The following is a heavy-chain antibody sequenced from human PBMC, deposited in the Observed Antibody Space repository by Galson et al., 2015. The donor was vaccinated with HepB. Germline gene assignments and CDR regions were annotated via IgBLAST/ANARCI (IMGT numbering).Heavy chain of an antibody. D-gene: IGHD2-2*01. V-gene: IGHV1-46*03. CDR1: GYTFTSYY. J-gene: IGHJ6*02. CDR2: INPSGGST. CDR3: ARTLGYCSSTSCSLIGNYYYYGMDV. Sequence: SVKVSCKASGYTFTSYYMHWVRQAPGQGLEWMGIINPSGGSTSYAQKFQGRVTMTRDTSTSTVYMELSSLRSEDTAVYYCARTLGYCSSTSCSLIGNYYYYGMDVWGQGTTVTVSS.